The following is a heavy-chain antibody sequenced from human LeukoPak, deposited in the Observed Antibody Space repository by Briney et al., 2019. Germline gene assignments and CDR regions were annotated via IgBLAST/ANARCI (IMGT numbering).Heavy chain of an antibody. J-gene: IGHJ6*02. Sequence: GSLRLSCAASGFTFSSYAMSWVRQAPGKGLGWVAVMSYDGSEKYYADSVKGRFTISRDNSKNTLYLQMNSLRVEDTAVYYCAKDDWGILSIGGMDDWGQGTTVTVS. CDR1: GFTFSSYA. V-gene: IGHV3-30*18. D-gene: IGHD6-13*01. CDR2: MSYDGSEK. CDR3: AKDDWGILSIGGMDD.